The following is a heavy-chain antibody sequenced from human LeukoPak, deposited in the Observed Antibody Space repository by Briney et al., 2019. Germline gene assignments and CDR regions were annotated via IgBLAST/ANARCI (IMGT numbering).Heavy chain of an antibody. CDR1: GFTFSNYG. V-gene: IGHV3-30*02. J-gene: IGHJ4*02. CDR3: AKDQGSSSSGDY. Sequence: GGSLRLSCAASGFTFSNYGMHWVRQAPGKGLEWVAYIRYDGSNKYYADSVKGRFTISRDNSKNTLYLQMNSLRAEDTAVYYCAKDQGSSSSGDYWGQGTLVTVSS. D-gene: IGHD6-6*01. CDR2: IRYDGSNK.